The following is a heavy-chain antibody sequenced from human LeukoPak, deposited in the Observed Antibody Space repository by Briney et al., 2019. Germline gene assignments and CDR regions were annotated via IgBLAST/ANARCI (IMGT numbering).Heavy chain of an antibody. Sequence: PSETLSLTCTVSGYSISSGYYWGWVRQPPGKGLEWIGTVYHSGSTYYNPSLRSRVTISVETSKNQFSLKVRSMTAADTAVYYCARVPGVYYDRLTGYGSGWFDPWGQGTLVTASS. D-gene: IGHD3-9*01. CDR1: GYSISSGYY. CDR3: ARVPGVYYDRLTGYGSGWFDP. CDR2: VYHSGST. V-gene: IGHV4-38-2*02. J-gene: IGHJ5*02.